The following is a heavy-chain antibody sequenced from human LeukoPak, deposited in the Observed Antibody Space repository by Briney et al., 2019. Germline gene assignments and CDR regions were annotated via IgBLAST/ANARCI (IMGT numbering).Heavy chain of an antibody. CDR2: LYHSGST. D-gene: IGHD4-17*01. CDR1: GYSISISYY. J-gene: IGHJ6*03. CDR3: ARVISWVTTVTGQRHYHMDV. V-gene: IGHV4-38-2*02. Sequence: PSETLSLTCTVSGYSISISYYWGWIRQPPGKGLEWIGSLYHSGSTYYSPSLKSRATISVDTSRNQFSLRLSSVTAADTAVYYCARVISWVTTVTGQRHYHMDVWGKGTTVTVSS.